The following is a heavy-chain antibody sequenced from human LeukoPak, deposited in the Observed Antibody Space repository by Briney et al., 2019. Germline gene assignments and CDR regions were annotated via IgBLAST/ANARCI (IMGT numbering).Heavy chain of an antibody. CDR3: LSTYSSSSPGGY. CDR2: INPNSSGT. CDR1: GYTFTGYY. V-gene: IGHV1-2*02. D-gene: IGHD6-13*01. Sequence: ASVKVSCKASGYTFTGYYMHWVRQAPGQGLEWMGWINPNSSGTNYAQKFQGRVTMTRDTSISTAYMELSRLRSDDTAVYYCLSTYSSSSPGGYWGQGTLVTVSS. J-gene: IGHJ4*02.